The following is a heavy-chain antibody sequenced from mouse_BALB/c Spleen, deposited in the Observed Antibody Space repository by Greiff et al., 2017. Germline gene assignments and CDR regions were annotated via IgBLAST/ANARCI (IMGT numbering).Heavy chain of an antibody. D-gene: IGHD2-14*01. J-gene: IGHJ4*01. Sequence: VQLQQSGAELMKPGASVKISCKATGYTFSSYWIEWVKQRPGHGLEWIGEILPGSGSTNYNEKFKGKATFTADTSSNTAYMQLSSLTSEDSAVYYCAREGNYRYDAMDYWGQGTSVTVSS. V-gene: IGHV1-9*01. CDR3: AREGNYRYDAMDY. CDR1: GYTFSSYW. CDR2: ILPGSGST.